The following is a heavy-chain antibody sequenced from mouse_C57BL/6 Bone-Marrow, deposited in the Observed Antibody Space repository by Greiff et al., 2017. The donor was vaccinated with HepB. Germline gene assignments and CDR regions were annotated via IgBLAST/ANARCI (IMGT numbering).Heavy chain of an antibody. D-gene: IGHD2-4*01. V-gene: IGHV1-7*01. CDR3: AKGRLRRGCYYALDY. CDR1: GYTFTSYW. CDR2: INPSSGYT. J-gene: IGHJ4*01. Sequence: QVHVKQSGAELAKPGASVKLSCKASGYTFTSYWMHWVKQRPGQGLEWIGYINPSSGYTKYNQKFKDKATLTADKSSSTAYMQLSSLTYEDSAVYYCAKGRLRRGCYYALDYWGQGTSVTVSS.